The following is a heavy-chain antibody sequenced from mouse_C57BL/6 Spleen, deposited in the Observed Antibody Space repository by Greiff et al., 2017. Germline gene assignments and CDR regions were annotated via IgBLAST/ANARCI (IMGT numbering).Heavy chain of an antibody. Sequence: EVQLQQSGPELVKPGASVKISCKASGYTFTDYYMNWVKQSHGKSLEWIGDINPNSGGTSYNQKFKGKATLTVDKSSSTAYMERRSLTSEDSAVYYCARGGLRLPYFDYWGQGTTLTVSS. J-gene: IGHJ2*01. CDR2: INPNSGGT. V-gene: IGHV1-26*01. D-gene: IGHD3-2*02. CDR3: ARGGLRLPYFDY. CDR1: GYTFTDYY.